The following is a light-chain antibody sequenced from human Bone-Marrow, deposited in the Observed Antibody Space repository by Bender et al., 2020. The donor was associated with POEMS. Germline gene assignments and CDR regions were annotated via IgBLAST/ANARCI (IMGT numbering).Light chain of an antibody. CDR2: SNY. CDR3: GAWDSALRSWV. Sequence: QSVLTQPPSASGTPGQSVIISCSGTDSNFGGNNVNWYQHLPGSAPRLVVYSNYQRPSGIPDRFSGSKSATSATLGITGLQTGDEAHYYCGAWDSALRSWVFGGGTKVTVL. J-gene: IGLJ3*02. V-gene: IGLV1-44*01. CDR1: DSNFGGNN.